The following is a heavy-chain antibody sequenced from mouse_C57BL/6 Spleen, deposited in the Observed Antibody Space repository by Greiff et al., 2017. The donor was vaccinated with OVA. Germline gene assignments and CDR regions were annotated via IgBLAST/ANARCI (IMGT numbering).Heavy chain of an antibody. CDR1: GYTFTSYW. V-gene: IGHV1-50*01. CDR3: AYGGRGFAY. J-gene: IGHJ3*01. D-gene: IGHD1-1*02. CDR2: IDPSDSYT. Sequence: QVQLQQPGAELVKPGASVKLSCKASGYTFTSYWMQWVKQRPGQGLEWIGEIDPSDSYTNYNQKFKGKATLTVDTSSSTAYMQLSSLTSEDSAVYYCAYGGRGFAYWGQGTLVSVSA.